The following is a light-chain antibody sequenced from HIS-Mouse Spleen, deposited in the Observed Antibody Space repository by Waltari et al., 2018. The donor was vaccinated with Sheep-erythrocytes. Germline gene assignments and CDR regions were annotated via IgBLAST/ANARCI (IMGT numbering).Light chain of an antibody. Sequence: QSALTQPRSVSGSPGQSVTISCTGTSSDVGGYNYVSWYQQHPGNAPKLIIYDVSKRPSGVPDRFSGSKSGNTASLTISGLQAEDEADYYCCSYAGSYTYVVGTGTKVTVL. V-gene: IGLV2-11*01. CDR3: CSYAGSYTYV. CDR2: DVS. CDR1: SSDVGGYNY. J-gene: IGLJ1*01.